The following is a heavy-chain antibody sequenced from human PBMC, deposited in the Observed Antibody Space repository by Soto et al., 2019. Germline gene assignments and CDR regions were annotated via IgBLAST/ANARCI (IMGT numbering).Heavy chain of an antibody. D-gene: IGHD3-10*01. Sequence: QPGGSLRLSCAASGFTFDNYAMNWVRQAPGKGLEWVAHISGSGGATKYADSVKGRFSISRDNAKNTLYLQMNSLRVDDTAVYYCARVGGGSGNFDYWGQGTLVTVSS. V-gene: IGHV3-23*01. CDR1: GFTFDNYA. CDR3: ARVGGGSGNFDY. J-gene: IGHJ4*02. CDR2: ISGSGGAT.